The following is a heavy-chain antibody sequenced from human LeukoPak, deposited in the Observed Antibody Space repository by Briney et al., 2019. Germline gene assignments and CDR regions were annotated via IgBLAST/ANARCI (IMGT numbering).Heavy chain of an antibody. D-gene: IGHD3-22*01. CDR1: GGSISSYY. CDR3: AKEKYYYDSSGYYYAPFDY. J-gene: IGHJ4*02. CDR2: IYTSGST. V-gene: IGHV4-4*07. Sequence: SETLSLTCTVSGGSISSYYWSWIRQPAGKGLEWIGRIYTSGSTNYNPSLKSRVTMSADTSKNQFSLNLSSVTPADTAVYYCAKEKYYYDSSGYYYAPFDYWGQGTLVTVSS.